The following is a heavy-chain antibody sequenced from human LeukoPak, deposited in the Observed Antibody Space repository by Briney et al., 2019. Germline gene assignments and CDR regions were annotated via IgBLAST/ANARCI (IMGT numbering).Heavy chain of an antibody. V-gene: IGHV4-59*12. D-gene: IGHD6-13*01. J-gene: IGHJ4*02. Sequence: PSETLSLTCTVSGGSISSYYWSWIRQPPGKGLEWIGYIYYSGSTNYNPSLKSRVTISVDTSKNQFSLKLSSVTAADTAVYYCAREIAAAGTIDCWGQGTLVTVSS. CDR2: IYYSGST. CDR3: AREIAAAGTIDC. CDR1: GGSISSYY.